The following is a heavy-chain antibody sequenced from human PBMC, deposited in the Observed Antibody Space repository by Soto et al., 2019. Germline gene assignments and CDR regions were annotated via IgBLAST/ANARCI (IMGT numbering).Heavy chain of an antibody. Sequence: QVQLQQWGAGLLKPSETLSLTCAVYGGSFSGYYWSWIRQPPGKGLEWIGEINHSGSTNYNPSLKTRVALSVDTSKSQVSLKLSSVTAAATAVYYCARVSGIYYYGMDVWGQGTTVTVSS. CDR2: INHSGST. CDR1: GGSFSGYY. D-gene: IGHD3-10*01. J-gene: IGHJ6*02. V-gene: IGHV4-34*01. CDR3: ARVSGIYYYGMDV.